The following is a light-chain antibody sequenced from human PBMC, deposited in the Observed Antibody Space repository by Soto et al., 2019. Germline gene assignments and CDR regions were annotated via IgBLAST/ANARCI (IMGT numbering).Light chain of an antibody. CDR3: CSYAGSTTYV. J-gene: IGLJ1*01. CDR2: NNN. V-gene: IGLV1-44*01. CDR1: SSNIGSYT. Sequence: QSVLTQPPSASGTPGQRVTISCSGSSSNIGSYTVNWYQLLPGTAPKLLIYNNNHRPSGVPDRFSGSKSGTSASLAISGLQSEDEADYYCCSYAGSTTYVFGTGTKLTVL.